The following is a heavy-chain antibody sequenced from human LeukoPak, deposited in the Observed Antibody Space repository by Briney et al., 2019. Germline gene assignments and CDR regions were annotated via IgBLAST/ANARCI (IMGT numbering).Heavy chain of an antibody. CDR1: GGSISSYY. CDR3: AGHHPRNTVDF. Sequence: SETLSLTCTVSGGSISSYYWSWIRQPPGKGLEWIGYISYSGSTNYNPSLKSRVTISLDTSKNQFSLKLSSVTAADTAVYYCAGHHPRNTVDFWGQGTLVTVSS. J-gene: IGHJ4*02. CDR2: ISYSGST. D-gene: IGHD2/OR15-2a*01. V-gene: IGHV4-59*08.